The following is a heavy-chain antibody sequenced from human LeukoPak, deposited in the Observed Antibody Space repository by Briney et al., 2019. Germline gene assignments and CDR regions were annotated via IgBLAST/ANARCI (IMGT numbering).Heavy chain of an antibody. J-gene: IGHJ6*02. CDR2: ISGSSTYT. Sequence: GGSLRLSCAASGFTSSDYYMSWIRQAPGKGLEWVSYISGSSTYTNYADSVKGRFTISRDNAKNSLSLQLNSLRDEDTAVYFCAKVIRGGYGMDVWGQGTTVTVSS. D-gene: IGHD3-10*01. CDR3: AKVIRGGYGMDV. CDR1: GFTSSDYY. V-gene: IGHV3-11*06.